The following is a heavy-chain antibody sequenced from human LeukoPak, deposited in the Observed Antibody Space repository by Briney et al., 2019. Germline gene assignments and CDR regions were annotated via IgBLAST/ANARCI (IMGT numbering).Heavy chain of an antibody. CDR1: GGSISSSNYY. J-gene: IGHJ4*02. V-gene: IGHV4-39*07. CDR2: INHSGST. D-gene: IGHD3-22*01. Sequence: SETLSLTCTVSGGSISSSNYYWGWIRQPPGKGLEWIGEINHSGSTNYNPSLKSRVTISVDTSKNQFSLKLGSVTAADTAVYYCAREWRYYYDSSGYPDYWGQGTLVTVSS. CDR3: AREWRYYYDSSGYPDY.